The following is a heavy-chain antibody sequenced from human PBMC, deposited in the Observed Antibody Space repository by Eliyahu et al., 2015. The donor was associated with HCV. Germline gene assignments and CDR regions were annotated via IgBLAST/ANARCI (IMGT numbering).Heavy chain of an antibody. J-gene: IGHJ5*02. CDR1: GYSITSGFY. CDR2: IYHSENT. Sequence: QVQLQESGPGLVKTSETLSLTCAVSGYSITSGFYWAWIRQPPGMGLEWIGSIYHSENTYYNPSLKSRVTISVDTSKNQFSLKLSSVTAADTAVYHCARGLGYCDDASCYLNWFDPWGQGTLVTVSS. CDR3: ARGLGYCDDASCYLNWFDP. D-gene: IGHD2-15*01. V-gene: IGHV4-38-2*01.